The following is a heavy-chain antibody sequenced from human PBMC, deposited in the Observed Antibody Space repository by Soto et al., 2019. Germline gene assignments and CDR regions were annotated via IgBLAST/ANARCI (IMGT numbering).Heavy chain of an antibody. Sequence: GGSLRLSCAVSGFICSSYDMSWVRQAPGKGLEWVSTILVGGSTHYEDSVKGRFTISRDTSKNTVYLQMNSLTAGDTAVYYCAKATATGGGAFEIYCQGTMGTVSS. CDR2: ILVGGST. CDR1: GFICSSYD. D-gene: IGHD2-8*02. CDR3: AKATATGGGAFEI. J-gene: IGHJ3*02. V-gene: IGHV3-23*01.